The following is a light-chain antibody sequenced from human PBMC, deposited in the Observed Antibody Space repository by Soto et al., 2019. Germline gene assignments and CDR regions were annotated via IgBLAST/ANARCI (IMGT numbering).Light chain of an antibody. V-gene: IGKV1-5*03. CDR2: KAS. Sequence: IQMTQSPSTLSASVGDRVTITCRASQSISSWLAWYQQKPGKAPKLLIHKASSLESGVPSRFSGSESGTEFTLTISSLQPDDFATYYCQQYNYYPLTFGQGTKVDIK. CDR3: QQYNYYPLT. J-gene: IGKJ1*01. CDR1: QSISSW.